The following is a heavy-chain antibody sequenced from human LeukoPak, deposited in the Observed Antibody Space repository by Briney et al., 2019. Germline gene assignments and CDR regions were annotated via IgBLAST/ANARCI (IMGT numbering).Heavy chain of an antibody. V-gene: IGHV3-73*01. Sequence: QPGGSLRLSRAASGFTFSGSAMHWVRQASGKGLEWVGRIRSKANSYATAYAASVKGRFTISRDDSKNTAYLQMNSLKTEDTAVYYCTRRGYRSSTSCYVGLDAFDIWGQGTMVTVSS. CDR1: GFTFSGSA. CDR2: IRSKANSYAT. D-gene: IGHD2-2*01. CDR3: TRRGYRSSTSCYVGLDAFDI. J-gene: IGHJ3*02.